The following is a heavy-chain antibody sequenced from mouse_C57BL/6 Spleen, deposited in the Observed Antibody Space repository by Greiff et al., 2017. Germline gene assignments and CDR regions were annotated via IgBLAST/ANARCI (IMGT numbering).Heavy chain of an antibody. CDR2: IDPSDSYT. CDR1: GYTFTSYW. Sequence: QVQLQQPGAELVMPGASVKLSCKASGYTFTSYWMHWVKQRPGQGLEWIGEIDPSDSYTNYNQKFKGKATLTVDKSSSTAYMQLSSLTSEDSAVYYCARSEKVTTGVAGFDYWGQGTLLTVSA. V-gene: IGHV1-69*01. CDR3: ARSEKVTTGVAGFDY. D-gene: IGHD1-1*01. J-gene: IGHJ3*01.